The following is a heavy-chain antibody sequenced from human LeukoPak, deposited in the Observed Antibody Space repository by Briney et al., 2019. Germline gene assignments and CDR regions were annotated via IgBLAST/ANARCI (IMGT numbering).Heavy chain of an antibody. CDR2: ISYDGSNK. V-gene: IGHV3-30*18. D-gene: IGHD1-1*01. CDR3: AKVPGLERAYYYYGMDV. CDR1: GFTFSSYG. Sequence: GGCLRLSCAASGFTFSSYGMHWVRQAPGKGLEWVAVISYDGSNKYYADSVKGRFTISRDNSKNTPYLQMNSLRAEDTAVYYCAKVPGLERAYYYYGMDVWGKGTTVTVSS. J-gene: IGHJ6*04.